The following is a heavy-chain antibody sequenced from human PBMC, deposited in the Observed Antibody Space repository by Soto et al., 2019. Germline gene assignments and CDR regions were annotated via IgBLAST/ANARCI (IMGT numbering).Heavy chain of an antibody. V-gene: IGHV6-1*01. CDR3: ARGYAFDI. J-gene: IGHJ3*02. D-gene: IGHD1-1*01. Sequence: SQTLSLTCVISGDSVSSNSAAWNWIRQSPSRGLEWLGRTYYRSKWTNDYALSVEGRKTINPDTSKKQFSLQLNSLTPEDPAVYYCARGYAFDIWGQGTMVTVSS. CDR1: GDSVSSNSAA. CDR2: TYYRSKWTN.